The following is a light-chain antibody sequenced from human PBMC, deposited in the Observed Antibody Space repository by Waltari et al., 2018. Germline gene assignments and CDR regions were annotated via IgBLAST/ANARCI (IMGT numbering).Light chain of an antibody. V-gene: IGKV3-20*01. J-gene: IGKJ1*01. CDR1: QSVSGY. CDR2: GAS. CDR3: QQYDISPKT. Sequence: EMVLTQSPGNLFWSPGERTTPSCRASQSVSGYLAWYQQKPGQGPRLLIYGASSRATGIPDRFSGSGSGTDFILTISRLEPEDFAVYFCQQYDISPKTFGQGTKVEIK.